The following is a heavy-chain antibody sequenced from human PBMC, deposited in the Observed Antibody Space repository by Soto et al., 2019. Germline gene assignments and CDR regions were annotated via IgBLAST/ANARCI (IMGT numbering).Heavy chain of an antibody. CDR2: IYYSGST. J-gene: IGHJ6*03. Sequence: QVQLQESGPGLVKPSETLSLTCTVSGGSISSYYWRWIRQPPGKGLAWIGYIYYSGSTNYNPSLKSRVTISVDTSKNQFSLKLSSVTAADTAVYYCATNSKSLGYCSSTSCSQDYYYYYMDVWGKGTTVTVSS. CDR1: GGSISSYY. V-gene: IGHV4-59*01. D-gene: IGHD2-2*01. CDR3: ATNSKSLGYCSSTSCSQDYYYYYMDV.